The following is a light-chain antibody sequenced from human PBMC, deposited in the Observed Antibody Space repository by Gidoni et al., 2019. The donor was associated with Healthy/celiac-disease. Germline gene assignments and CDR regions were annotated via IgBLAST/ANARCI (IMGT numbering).Light chain of an antibody. CDR2: EVS. J-gene: IGLJ1*01. CDR3: SSYAGSNNYV. V-gene: IGLV2-8*01. CDR1: SSDVGGYNY. Sequence: QSALTQPPPAPGSPGLSVTISCTGTSSDVGGYNYVSWYQQHPGKAPKRMIYEVSKRPSGVPDRFSGSKSGNTASLTVSGLQAEDEADYYCSSYAGSNNYVFGTGTKVTVL.